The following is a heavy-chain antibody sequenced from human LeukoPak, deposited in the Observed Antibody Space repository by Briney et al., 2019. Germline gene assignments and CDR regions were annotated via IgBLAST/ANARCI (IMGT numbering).Heavy chain of an antibody. J-gene: IGHJ5*02. CDR1: GGTFNSYA. CDR2: IIPIFGTT. Sequence: ASVKVSCKASGGTFNSYAISWVRQAPGQGLEWMGGIIPIFGTTNYAQKVQGRVTITTDESTTTAYMELSSLRSEDTAVYYCARARSPSSGYLLRDHNWFDPWGQGTLVTVSS. V-gene: IGHV1-69*05. CDR3: ARARSPSSGYLLRDHNWFDP. D-gene: IGHD3-22*01.